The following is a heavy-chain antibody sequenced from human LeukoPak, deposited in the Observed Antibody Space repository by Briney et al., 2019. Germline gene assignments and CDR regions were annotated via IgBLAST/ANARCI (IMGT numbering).Heavy chain of an antibody. D-gene: IGHD3-3*01. CDR2: IYYSGST. Sequence: SETLSLTCTVSGGSISSSSYYWGWIRQPPGKGLEWIGSIYYSGSTYYNPSLKSRVTISVDTSKNQFSLKLSSVTAADTAVYYCARAPHRRRDFWSGYFRFPYYYMDVWGKGTTVTVSS. V-gene: IGHV4-39*07. J-gene: IGHJ6*03. CDR1: GGSISSSSYY. CDR3: ARAPHRRRDFWSGYFRFPYYYMDV.